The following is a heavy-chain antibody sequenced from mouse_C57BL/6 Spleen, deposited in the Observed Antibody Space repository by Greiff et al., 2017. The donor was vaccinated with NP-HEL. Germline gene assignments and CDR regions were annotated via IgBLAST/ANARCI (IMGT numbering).Heavy chain of an antibody. CDR2: INPGSGGN. D-gene: IGHD2-3*01. V-gene: IGHV1-54*01. CDR3: ARKDYDGYFAWFAY. J-gene: IGHJ3*01. CDR1: GYAFTNYL. Sequence: QVQLQQSGAELVRPGTSVKVSCKASGYAFTNYLIEWVKQRPGQGLEWIGVINPGSGGNNYNEKFKGKATLTADKSSSTAYRQLSSLTSEDSAVYFCARKDYDGYFAWFAYWGQGTLVTVSA.